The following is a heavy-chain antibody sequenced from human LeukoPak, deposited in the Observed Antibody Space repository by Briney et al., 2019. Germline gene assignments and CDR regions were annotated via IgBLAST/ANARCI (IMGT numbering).Heavy chain of an antibody. CDR1: GYSISSGYY. J-gene: IGHJ5*02. CDR2: IRHSGTT. V-gene: IGHV4-38-2*02. Sequence: SETLSLTCTVSGYSISSGYYWGWIRPPPGKGLEWIGTIRHSGTTYYNPSLKSRVTISIDSSKNQFSLKLTSVTAADTAVYYCARDRFVATPHTPKWYDPWGQGTLVTVSS. CDR3: ARDRFVATPHTPKWYDP. D-gene: IGHD5-12*01.